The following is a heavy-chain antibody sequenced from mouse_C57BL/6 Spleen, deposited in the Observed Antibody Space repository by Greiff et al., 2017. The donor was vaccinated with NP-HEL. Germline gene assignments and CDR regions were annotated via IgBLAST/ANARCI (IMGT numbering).Heavy chain of an antibody. Sequence: EVMLVESAGGLVQPGRSMKLSCTASGFTFSDYYMAWVRQVPEKGLEWVANINYDGSSTYYLDSLKSRFIISRDKAKNILYLQMSSLKSEDTATYYCARDRDGLMDYWGQGTSVTVSS. CDR3: ARDRDGLMDY. D-gene: IGHD2-3*01. CDR2: INYDGSST. CDR1: GFTFSDYY. J-gene: IGHJ4*01. V-gene: IGHV5-16*01.